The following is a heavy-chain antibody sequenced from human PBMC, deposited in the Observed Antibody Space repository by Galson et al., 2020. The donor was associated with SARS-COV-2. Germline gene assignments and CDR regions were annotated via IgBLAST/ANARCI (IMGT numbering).Heavy chain of an antibody. J-gene: IGHJ6*02. V-gene: IGHV3-21*01. Sequence: GESLKISCAASDFLFSTYSMNWVRQAPGKGLEWVSASNDNSHYKYYADSVKGRFTVSRDNAKNSLFLQMNSLRVEDTAIYYCARIVAGPPYGMDVWGQGTTVTVSS. CDR3: ARIVAGPPYGMDV. D-gene: IGHD1-26*01. CDR2: SNDNSHYK. CDR1: DFLFSTYS.